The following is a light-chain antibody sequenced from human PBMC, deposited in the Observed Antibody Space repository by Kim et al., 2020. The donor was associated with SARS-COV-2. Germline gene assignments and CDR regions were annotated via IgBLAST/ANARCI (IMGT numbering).Light chain of an antibody. CDR1: SRDVGNYNL. V-gene: IGLV2-23*02. Sequence: QSITISCTGTSRDVGNYNLVSWYQQRPGKAPKLIIFEVSKRPSGVSNRFSGSKSGDTASLTISGLQAEDESDYYCCSYAGSNTFVIFGGGTQLTVL. CDR3: CSYAGSNTFVI. J-gene: IGLJ2*01. CDR2: EVS.